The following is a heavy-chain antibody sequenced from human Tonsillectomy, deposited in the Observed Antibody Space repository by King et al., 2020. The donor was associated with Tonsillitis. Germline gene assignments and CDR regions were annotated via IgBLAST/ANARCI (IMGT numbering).Heavy chain of an antibody. Sequence: VQLVESGGGLVKPGGSLRLSCAASGFTFSNAWMSWVRQAPGKGLEWVGRIKSKTDGGTTDYAAPVKGRFTISRDDSKNTLYLQMNSLKTEDTAVYYCTTLPPFEYRYSVYYYYGMDVWGQGTTVTVSS. CDR3: TTLPPFEYRYSVYYYYGMDV. V-gene: IGHV3-15*01. J-gene: IGHJ6*02. CDR2: IKSKTDGGTT. D-gene: IGHD3-10*01. CDR1: GFTFSNAW.